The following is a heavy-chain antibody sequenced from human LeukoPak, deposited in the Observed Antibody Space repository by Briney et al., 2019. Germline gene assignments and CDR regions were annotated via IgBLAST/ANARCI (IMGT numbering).Heavy chain of an antibody. J-gene: IGHJ3*02. V-gene: IGHV3-53*01. CDR1: GFTVSSNY. Sequence: GGSLRLSCAASGFTVSSNYMSWVRQAPGKGLEWVSVIYSGGSTYYADSVKGRFTISRDNAKRSLYLQMNSLRVEDTAVYYCARDFYDSSGDDAFDIWGLGTMVTVSS. CDR2: IYSGGST. D-gene: IGHD3-22*01. CDR3: ARDFYDSSGDDAFDI.